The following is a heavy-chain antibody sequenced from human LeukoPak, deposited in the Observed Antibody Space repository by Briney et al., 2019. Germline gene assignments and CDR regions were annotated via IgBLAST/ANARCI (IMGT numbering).Heavy chain of an antibody. Sequence: SETLSLTCTVSGGSISSYYWSWIRQPPGKGLEWIGYIYYSGSTNYNPFLKSRVTISVDTSKNQFSLKLSSVTAADTAVYYCVRGPGIAALYWGQGTLVTVSS. V-gene: IGHV4-59*01. CDR2: IYYSGST. CDR1: GGSISSYY. D-gene: IGHD6-6*01. CDR3: VRGPGIAALY. J-gene: IGHJ4*02.